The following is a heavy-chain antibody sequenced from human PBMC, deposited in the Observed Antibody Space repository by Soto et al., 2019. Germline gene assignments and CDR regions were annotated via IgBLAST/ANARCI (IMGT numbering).Heavy chain of an antibody. CDR1: GYTFTSYG. Sequence: ASVKVSCKASGYTFTSYGISWVRQAPGQGLEWMGWISAYNGNTNYAQKLQGRVTMTTDTSTSTAYMELRSLRSDDTAVYYCASVHLAYCGGACYSSMDYWGKGTMVTVSA. V-gene: IGHV1-18*04. J-gene: IGHJ4*02. CDR2: ISAYNGNT. CDR3: ASVHLAYCGGACYSSMDY. D-gene: IGHD2-21*02.